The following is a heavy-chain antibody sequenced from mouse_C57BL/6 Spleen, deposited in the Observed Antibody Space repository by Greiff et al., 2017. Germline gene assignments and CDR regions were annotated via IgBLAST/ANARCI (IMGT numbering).Heavy chain of an antibody. V-gene: IGHV1-15*01. CDR3: TRNYWYFDD. J-gene: IGHJ1*03. CDR2: IDPETGGT. CDR1: GYTFTDYE. Sequence: QVQLQQSGAELVRPGASVTLSCKASGYTFTDYEMHWVKQTPVHGLEWIGAIDPETGGTAYNQKFKGKAILTADKSSSTAYMELRSLTSEDSAVYYSTRNYWYFDDWGTGTTLTVSS.